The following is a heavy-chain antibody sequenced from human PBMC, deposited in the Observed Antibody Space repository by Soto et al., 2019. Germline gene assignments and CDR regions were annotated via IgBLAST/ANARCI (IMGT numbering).Heavy chain of an antibody. J-gene: IGHJ3*02. D-gene: IGHD3-16*01. V-gene: IGHV4-59*08. Sequence: QVQLQESGPGLMKPSETLSLTCTVSGGYINSHYWTWIRQPPGKGLEWIGYIYYSGSTNYNPSLKSRVTILTDKSKSHFSLRLTSLTAADTAVYYCARSTWGYAFDIWGQGAVVTVSS. CDR3: ARSTWGYAFDI. CDR2: IYYSGST. CDR1: GGYINSHY.